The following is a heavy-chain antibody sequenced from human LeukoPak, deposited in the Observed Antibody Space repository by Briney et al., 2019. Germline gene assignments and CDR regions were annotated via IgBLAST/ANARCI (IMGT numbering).Heavy chain of an antibody. V-gene: IGHV3-23*01. CDR1: GFTFSSYA. D-gene: IGHD2-21*02. J-gene: IGHJ4*02. CDR3: AKAIEHTVVTPIRDY. CDR2: ISGSGGST. Sequence: PGGSLRLSCAASGFTFSSYAMSWVRQAPGKGLEWVSAISGSGGSTYYADSVKGRFTISRDNSKNTLYLQMNSLRAEDTAVYYCAKAIEHTVVTPIRDYWGQGTLVTVSS.